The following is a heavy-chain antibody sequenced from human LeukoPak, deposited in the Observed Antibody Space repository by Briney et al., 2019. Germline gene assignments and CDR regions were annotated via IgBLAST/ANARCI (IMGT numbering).Heavy chain of an antibody. V-gene: IGHV3-21*01. CDR2: ISGSSSYI. Sequence: GGSLRLSCAASGFTFSSYGMNWVRQAPGKGLEWVSSISGSSSYIYYADSVKGRFTISRDNAKNSLYLQMNSLRAEDTAVYCCARETYYYDSSGYYHYYFDYWGQGTLVTVSS. CDR1: GFTFSSYG. D-gene: IGHD3-22*01. J-gene: IGHJ4*02. CDR3: ARETYYYDSSGYYHYYFDY.